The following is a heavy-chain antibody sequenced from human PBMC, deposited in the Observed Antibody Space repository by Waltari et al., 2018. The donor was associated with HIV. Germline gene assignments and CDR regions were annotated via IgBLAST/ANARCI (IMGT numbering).Heavy chain of an antibody. D-gene: IGHD3-10*01. CDR1: GGTFSSYA. J-gene: IGHJ2*01. Sequence: QVQLVQSGAEVKKPGSSVKVSCKASGGTFSSYAISWVRQAPGQGLEWMGGIIPIFGTANYEQKFQGRVTITADKSTSTAYMELSSLRSEDTAVYYCARRRAEGGFGWYFDLWGRGTLVTVSS. CDR2: IIPIFGTA. CDR3: ARRRAEGGFGWYFDL. V-gene: IGHV1-69*06.